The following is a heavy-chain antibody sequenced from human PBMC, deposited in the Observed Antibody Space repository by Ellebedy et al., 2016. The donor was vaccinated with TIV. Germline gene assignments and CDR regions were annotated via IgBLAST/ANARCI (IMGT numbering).Heavy chain of an antibody. V-gene: IGHV1-18*04. D-gene: IGHD5-18*01. J-gene: IGHJ5*02. CDR3: AIEGVTYWFDP. CDR1: GFTFTNHG. CDR2: ISAHNGDT. Sequence: ASVKVSCKTSGFTFTNHGIGWVRQAPGQGLEWMGSISAHNGDTKYAQILQGRVTMTTDTSTRTAYMELRSLGSEDTSVYYCAIEGVTYWFDPWGQGTLVTVSS.